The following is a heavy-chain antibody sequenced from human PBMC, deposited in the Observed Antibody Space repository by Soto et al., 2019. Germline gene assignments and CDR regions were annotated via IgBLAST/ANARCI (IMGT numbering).Heavy chain of an antibody. V-gene: IGHV1-69*06. J-gene: IGHJ4*02. CDR3: ARRDSGGFYRFFDS. CDR1: GGSLSTNP. D-gene: IGHD2-15*01. Sequence: AASVKVSCKASGGSLSTNPISWVRQAPGQGLEWMGGTGSGTGPGNHAQKFQGRLTVTADKSTSTVYMELTNLSSEDTAVYYRARRDSGGFYRFFDSWGQGTWSPSPQ. CDR2: TGSGTGPG.